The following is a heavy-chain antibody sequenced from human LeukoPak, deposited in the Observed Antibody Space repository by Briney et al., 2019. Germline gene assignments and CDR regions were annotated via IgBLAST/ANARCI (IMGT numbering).Heavy chain of an antibody. CDR1: GGSISSSSYY. CDR2: IYTSGST. J-gene: IGHJ5*02. Sequence: SETLSLTCTVSGGSISSSSYYWGWIRQPPGKGLEWIGRIYTSGSTNYNPSLKSRVTMSVDTSKNQFSLKLSSVTAADTAVYYCARDGNWFDPWGQGTLVTVSS. CDR3: ARDGNWFDP. V-gene: IGHV4-39*07.